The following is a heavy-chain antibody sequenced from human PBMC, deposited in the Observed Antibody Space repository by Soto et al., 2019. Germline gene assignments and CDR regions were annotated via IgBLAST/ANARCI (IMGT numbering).Heavy chain of an antibody. Sequence: EVQLLESGGGLVQPGGSLRLSCAASGFTFSSYAMRWVRQAPGKGLEWVSAVSGSGGSTYYADSVKGRFTISRDNSKNTLYLQMNSMRAENTAVYYCARRGPGTYFDYWGQGTLVTVSS. D-gene: IGHD6-13*01. J-gene: IGHJ4*02. CDR3: ARRGPGTYFDY. CDR2: VSGSGGST. CDR1: GFTFSSYA. V-gene: IGHV3-23*01.